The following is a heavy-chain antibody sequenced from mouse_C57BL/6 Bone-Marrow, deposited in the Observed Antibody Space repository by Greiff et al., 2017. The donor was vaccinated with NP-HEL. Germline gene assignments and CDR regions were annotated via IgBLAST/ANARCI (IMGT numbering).Heavy chain of an antibody. Sequence: QVQLQQPGAELVRPGPSVKLSCKASGYTFTSYWMHWVKQRPGQGLEWIGVIDPSDSYTNYNQKFKGKATLTVDTSSSTAYMQLSSLTSEDSAVYYCARWSTGDYFDYWGQGTTLTVSS. CDR3: ARWSTGDYFDY. CDR1: GYTFTSYW. J-gene: IGHJ2*01. CDR2: IDPSDSYT. V-gene: IGHV1-59*01. D-gene: IGHD5-1*01.